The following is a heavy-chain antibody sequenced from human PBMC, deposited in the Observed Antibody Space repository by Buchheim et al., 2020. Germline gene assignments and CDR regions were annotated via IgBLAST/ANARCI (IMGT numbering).Heavy chain of an antibody. CDR2: INPSGGST. CDR1: GYTFTSYY. J-gene: IGHJ4*02. CDR3: ARELIVYDYSWGSYPSY. D-gene: IGHD3-16*02. Sequence: QVQLVQSGAEVKKPGASVKVSCKASGYTFTSYYMHWVRQPPGQGLEWMGIINPSGGSTSYAQKFQGRVTMTRDTSTSTVYMELSSLRSEDTAVYYCARELIVYDYSWGSYPSYWGQGTL. V-gene: IGHV1-46*01.